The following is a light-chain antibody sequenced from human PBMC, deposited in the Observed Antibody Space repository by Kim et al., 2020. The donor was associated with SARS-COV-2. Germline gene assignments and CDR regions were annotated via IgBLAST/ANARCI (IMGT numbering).Light chain of an antibody. CDR1: SSNVGSNY. CDR2: SNI. CDR3: AAWDDSLRGWV. J-gene: IGLJ3*02. V-gene: IGLV1-47*01. Sequence: GQRVTISCSGSSSNVGSNYVSWYQQLPRTAPKLLIYSNIKRPSGIPDRFSGSKSGASATLDISGLRSEDEADYYCAAWDDSLRGWVFGGGTQLTVL.